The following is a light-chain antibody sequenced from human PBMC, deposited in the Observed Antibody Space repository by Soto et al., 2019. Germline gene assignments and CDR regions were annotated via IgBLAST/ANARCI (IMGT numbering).Light chain of an antibody. Sequence: EIVLTQSPGTLSLSPGERGTLSCRASQSVFSNFLAWYQQKPGQAPRLLIYDASTRATGIPDRFSGSGSGTDFTLTISRLEPEDFAMYYCHQYGTSPRTFGQGTRVEIK. CDR1: QSVFSNF. CDR2: DAS. CDR3: HQYGTSPRT. V-gene: IGKV3-20*01. J-gene: IGKJ1*01.